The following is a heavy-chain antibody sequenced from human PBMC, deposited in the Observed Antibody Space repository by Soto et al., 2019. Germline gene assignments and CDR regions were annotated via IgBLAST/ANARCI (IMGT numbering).Heavy chain of an antibody. CDR1: GFTFSRYS. CDR2: ISSTTNYI. V-gene: IGHV3-21*01. Sequence: GGSLRLSCAASGFTFSRYSMNWVRQAPGKGLEWVSSISSTTNYIYYADSMKGRFTVSRDNAKNSVYLDMNSLSAEDTAVYYCARESEDLTSNFDYWGRGTLVTVSS. CDR3: ARESEDLTSNFDY. J-gene: IGHJ4*02.